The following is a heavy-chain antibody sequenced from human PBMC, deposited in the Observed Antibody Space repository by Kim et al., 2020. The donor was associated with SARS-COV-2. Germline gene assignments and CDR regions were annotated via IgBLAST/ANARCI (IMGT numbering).Heavy chain of an antibody. J-gene: IGHJ3*02. D-gene: IGHD3-22*01. V-gene: IGHV3-23*01. CDR3: AKDRDITMIVVVITLGAFDI. Sequence: GGSLRLSCAASGFTFSSYAMSWVRQAPGKGLEWVSAISGSGGSTYYADSVKGRFTISRDNSKNTLYLQMNSLRAEDTAVYYCAKDRDITMIVVVITLGAFDIWGQGTMVTVSS. CDR1: GFTFSSYA. CDR2: ISGSGGST.